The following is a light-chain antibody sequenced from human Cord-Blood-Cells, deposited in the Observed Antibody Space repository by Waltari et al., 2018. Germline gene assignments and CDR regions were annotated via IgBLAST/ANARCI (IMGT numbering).Light chain of an antibody. CDR2: AAS. CDR3: QQSYSTPYS. Sequence: DIKMTKSPSSLSSSVGDRVTIICRARQSISSYLNWYQQKPGKAPKLLIYAASSLQSGVPSRFSGSGSGTDFTLTISSLQPEDFATYYCQQSYSTPYSFGQGTKLEIK. V-gene: IGKV1-39*01. CDR1: QSISSY. J-gene: IGKJ2*03.